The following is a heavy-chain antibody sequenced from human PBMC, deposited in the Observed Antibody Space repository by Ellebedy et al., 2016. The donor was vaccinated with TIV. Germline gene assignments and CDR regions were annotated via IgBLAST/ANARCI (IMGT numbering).Heavy chain of an antibody. V-gene: IGHV1-2*02. CDR2: INPNSGGT. J-gene: IGHJ3*02. CDR1: GYTFTGYY. D-gene: IGHD3-16*01. CDR3: ASPAIGGGDAFDI. Sequence: ASVKVSXKASGYTFTGYYMHWVRQAPGQGLEWMGWINPNSGGTNYAQKFQGRVTMTRDTSISTAYMELSRLRSDDTAVYYCASPAIGGGDAFDIWGQGTMVTVSS.